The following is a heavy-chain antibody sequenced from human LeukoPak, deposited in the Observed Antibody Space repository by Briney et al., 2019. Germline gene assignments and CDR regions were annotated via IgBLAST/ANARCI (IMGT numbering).Heavy chain of an antibody. Sequence: PGGSLRLSCAASGFTFSSYAMSWVRQAPGKGLEWVSAISGSGGSTYYADSVKGRFTISRDNSKNTLYLQMNSLRAEDTAVYYCAKDRFGGSRARRTFDYWGQGTLVTVSS. D-gene: IGHD3-3*01. J-gene: IGHJ4*02. CDR3: AKDRFGGSRARRTFDY. CDR2: ISGSGGST. CDR1: GFTFSSYA. V-gene: IGHV3-23*01.